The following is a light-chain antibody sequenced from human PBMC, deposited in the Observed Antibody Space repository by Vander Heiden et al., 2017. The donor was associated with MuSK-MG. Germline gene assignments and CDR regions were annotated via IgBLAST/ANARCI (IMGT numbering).Light chain of an antibody. CDR2: MAS. Sequence: DIQITQSPSTLSASVGDRVTTTCRASQSTSSWLAGYQQKPGKDPKRLIYMASRLEGGVPSRISGSGSGTEFTITISSLQPDDFATYYCQQYDESSPYTFGQGTKVEI. CDR3: QQYDESSPYT. CDR1: QSTSSW. J-gene: IGKJ2*01. V-gene: IGKV1-5*03.